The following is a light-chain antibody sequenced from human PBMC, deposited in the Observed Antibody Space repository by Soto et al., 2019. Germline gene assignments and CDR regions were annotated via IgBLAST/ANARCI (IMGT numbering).Light chain of an antibody. CDR2: AAS. CDR3: QQSYSYLWT. V-gene: IGKV1-8*01. CDR1: QGISSY. Sequence: AIRMTQSPSSLSASTGDRFTITCRASQGISSYLAWYQQKPGKAPKLLIYAASTLQSGVPSRFSGSGSGTDFTLTISCLQSEDFATYYCQQSYSYLWTFGQGTKVEIK. J-gene: IGKJ1*01.